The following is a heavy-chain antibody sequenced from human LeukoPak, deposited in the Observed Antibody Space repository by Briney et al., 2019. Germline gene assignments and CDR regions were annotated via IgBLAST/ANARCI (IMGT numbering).Heavy chain of an antibody. V-gene: IGHV4-4*02. CDR3: ATSFEYSSPFRPPAF. Sequence: SGTLSLTCAVSGGSISSSNWWSWVRQPPGKGLEWIGEIYHSGSTYYTPSLKSRVTISVDKSKNHFSLKLISVTAADTAVYYCATSFEYSSPFRPPAFWGQGTLVTVSS. CDR2: IYHSGST. CDR1: GGSISSSNW. J-gene: IGHJ4*02. D-gene: IGHD6-6*01.